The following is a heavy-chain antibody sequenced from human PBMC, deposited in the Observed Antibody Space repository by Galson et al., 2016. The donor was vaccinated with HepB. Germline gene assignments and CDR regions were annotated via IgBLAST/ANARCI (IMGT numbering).Heavy chain of an antibody. V-gene: IGHV3-15*01. D-gene: IGHD2-2*01. CDR1: GFTFNNAW. CDR2: IKSKTDGGTT. Sequence: SLRLSCAASGFTFNNAWMTWVRQAPGKGLEWVGRIKSKTDGGTTDYVAPVKGRFTISRDDSENMVYPQMNSLKTEDTAVYYCTTMLGYCSSTSCWGQGTLVTVSS. CDR3: TTMLGYCSSTSC. J-gene: IGHJ4*02.